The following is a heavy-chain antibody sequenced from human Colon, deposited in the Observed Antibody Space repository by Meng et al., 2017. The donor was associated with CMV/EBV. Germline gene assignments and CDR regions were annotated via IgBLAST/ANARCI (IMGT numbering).Heavy chain of an antibody. J-gene: IGHJ4*02. V-gene: IGHV2-5*01. Sequence: FSLRTVQLSVGWIRQPPRKALEWLALVYWNDDKRYSPSLKNRLTVTKDTSKNQVVLRVTNMDPVDSGTYFCAHGGSGYDFGAGGFDYWGQGTLVTVSS. D-gene: IGHD5-12*01. CDR3: AHGGSGYDFGAGGFDY. CDR1: FSLRTVQLS. CDR2: VYWNDDK.